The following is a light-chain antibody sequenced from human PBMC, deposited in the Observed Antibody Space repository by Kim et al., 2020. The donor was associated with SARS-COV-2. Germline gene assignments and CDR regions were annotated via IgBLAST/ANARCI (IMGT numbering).Light chain of an antibody. Sequence: GQRVTISGSGSRSNIGSNTVNWYQQLPGRAPKLLINTNNQGPSGVPDRFSGSKSGTSASLAISWLQSEDEADYYCASWDVSLNGWVFGGGTQLTVL. J-gene: IGLJ3*02. CDR2: TNN. CDR3: ASWDVSLNGWV. V-gene: IGLV1-44*01. CDR1: RSNIGSNT.